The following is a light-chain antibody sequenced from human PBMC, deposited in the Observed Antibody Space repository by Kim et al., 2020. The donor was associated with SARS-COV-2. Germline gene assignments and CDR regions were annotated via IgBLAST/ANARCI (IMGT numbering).Light chain of an antibody. CDR3: QAWDSSTHNYV. CDR1: KLGDKY. J-gene: IGLJ1*01. CDR2: QDT. V-gene: IGLV3-1*01. Sequence: PGQTASITCSGYKLGDKYVSWYQQKPGQSPVVVIYQDTQRPSGIPERFSGSNSGNTATLTISGTQAMDEADCYCQAWDSSTHNYVFGGGTKVTVL.